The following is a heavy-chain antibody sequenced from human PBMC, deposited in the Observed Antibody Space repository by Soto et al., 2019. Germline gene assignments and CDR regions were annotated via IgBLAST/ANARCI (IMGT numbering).Heavy chain of an antibody. J-gene: IGHJ4*02. CDR3: AKYLDRGSGQNFDY. CDR1: GFTFSTYA. D-gene: IGHD2-15*01. V-gene: IGHV3-23*01. CDR2: ISGSGGST. Sequence: GGSLRLSCAASGFTFSTYAMSWVRQAPGKGLEWVSAISGSGGSTYYADSVKGRFTISRDNSKNTLYLQMNSLRAEDTALYYCAKYLDRGSGQNFDYWGQGTLVTVSS.